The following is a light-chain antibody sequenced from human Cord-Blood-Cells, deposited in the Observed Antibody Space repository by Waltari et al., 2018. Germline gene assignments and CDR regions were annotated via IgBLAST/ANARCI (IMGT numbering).Light chain of an antibody. CDR2: EGS. Sequence: QSALTQPASVSGSPGQSITISCTGTSSDVGSYNLVSWYQQHPGKAPKLMLYEGSKRPSGVSNRFSVAESGNTASLTISGLQAEDEADYYCCSYAGSSTYVFGTGTKVTVL. CDR3: CSYAGSSTYV. CDR1: SSDVGSYNL. V-gene: IGLV2-23*01. J-gene: IGLJ1*01.